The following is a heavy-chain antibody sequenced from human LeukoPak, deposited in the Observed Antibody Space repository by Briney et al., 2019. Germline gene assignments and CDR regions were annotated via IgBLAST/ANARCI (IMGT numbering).Heavy chain of an antibody. J-gene: IGHJ4*02. CDR3: ARTRAYYYGSGSLPDY. D-gene: IGHD3-10*01. Sequence: PSETLSLTCAVSGGSFSGYYWSWIRQPPGKGLEWIGEINHSGSTNYNPSLKSRVTISVDTSKNQFSLKLSSVTAADTAVYYCARTRAYYYGSGSLPDYWGQGTLVTVSS. V-gene: IGHV4-34*01. CDR1: GGSFSGYY. CDR2: INHSGST.